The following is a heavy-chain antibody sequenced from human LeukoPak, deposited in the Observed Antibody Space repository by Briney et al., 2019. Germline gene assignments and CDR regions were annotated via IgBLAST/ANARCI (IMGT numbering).Heavy chain of an antibody. CDR3: ARETANGYDAFDI. CDR2: IYTSGST. D-gene: IGHD6-25*01. V-gene: IGHV4-4*07. Sequence: SETLSLTCTVSGGSISSYYWSWIRQPAGKGLEGIGRIYTSGSTNYNPSLTSRGTMSVDKTKNQFSLKLSSVTAADTAVYYCARETANGYDAFDIWGQGTMVTVSS. CDR1: GGSISSYY. J-gene: IGHJ3*02.